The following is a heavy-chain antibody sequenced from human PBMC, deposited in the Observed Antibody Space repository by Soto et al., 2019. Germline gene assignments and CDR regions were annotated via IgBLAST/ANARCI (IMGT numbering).Heavy chain of an antibody. Sequence: ASVKVSCKASGYTFTSYDINWVRQATGQGLGWMGWMNPNSGNTGYAQKFQGRVTMTRNTSISTAYMELSSLRSEDTAVYYCARGKSIYYYYGMDVWGQGTTVTVSS. CDR2: MNPNSGNT. J-gene: IGHJ6*02. CDR1: GYTFTSYD. CDR3: ARGKSIYYYYGMDV. D-gene: IGHD6-6*01. V-gene: IGHV1-8*01.